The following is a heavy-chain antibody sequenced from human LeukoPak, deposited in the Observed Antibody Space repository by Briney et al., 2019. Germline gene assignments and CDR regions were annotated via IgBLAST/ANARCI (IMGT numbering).Heavy chain of an antibody. CDR3: ARDLDLCDY. J-gene: IGHJ4*02. CDR2: INPSGGST. V-gene: IGHV1-46*01. CDR1: GYSFTIYY. Sequence: GASVKASYQPYGYSFTIYYVYGVRRAPGQGLEWMGEINPSGGSTTYAPNFQGRVAMTSDTSTSAVYMELSSLRSEDTAVYYWARDLDLCDYWGQGTLVTVSS. D-gene: IGHD3-9*01.